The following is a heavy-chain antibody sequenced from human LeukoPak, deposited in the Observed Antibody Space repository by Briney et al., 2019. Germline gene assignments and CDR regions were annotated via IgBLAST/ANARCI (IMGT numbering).Heavy chain of an antibody. J-gene: IGHJ5*02. CDR2: MNPNRGNT. Sequence: ASVMVSRQPSSYTFTRYDINWVRQATGQGLEWMGWMNPNRGNTGHAQQFQGRVTMNRNTSISTDHMELSSLRPEDPAVDYCARGPSYVVTFGGVINWFDPWGQGTLVTVSS. D-gene: IGHD3-16*01. CDR3: ARGPSYVVTFGGVINWFDP. V-gene: IGHV1-8*01. CDR1: SYTFTRYD.